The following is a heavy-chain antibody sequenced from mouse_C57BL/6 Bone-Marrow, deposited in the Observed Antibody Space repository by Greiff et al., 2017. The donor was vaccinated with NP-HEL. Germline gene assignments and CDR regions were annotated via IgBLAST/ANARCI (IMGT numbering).Heavy chain of an antibody. V-gene: IGHV5-17*01. D-gene: IGHD1-1*01. CDR3: ARKTTVVDFDY. CDR1: GFTFSDYG. J-gene: IGHJ2*01. Sequence: DVQLQESGGGLVKPGGSLKLSCAASGFTFSDYGMHWVRQAPEKGLEWVAYISSGSSTIYYADTVKGRFTISRDNAKNTLFLQMTSLRSEDTAMYYCARKTTVVDFDYWGQGTTLTVSS. CDR2: ISSGSSTI.